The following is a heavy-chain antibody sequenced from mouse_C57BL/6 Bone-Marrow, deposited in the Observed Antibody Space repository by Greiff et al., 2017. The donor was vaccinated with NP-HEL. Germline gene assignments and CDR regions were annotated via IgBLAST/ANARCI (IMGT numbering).Heavy chain of an antibody. D-gene: IGHD2-3*01. V-gene: IGHV14-4*01. Sequence: VQLKESGAELVRPGASVKLSCTASGFNIKDDYMHWVKQRPEQGLEWIGWIDPENGDTEYASKFQGKATITADTSSNTAYLQLSSLTSEDTAVYYCTTYDGPAWFAYWGQGTLVTVSA. CDR2: IDPENGDT. CDR3: TTYDGPAWFAY. CDR1: GFNIKDDY. J-gene: IGHJ3*01.